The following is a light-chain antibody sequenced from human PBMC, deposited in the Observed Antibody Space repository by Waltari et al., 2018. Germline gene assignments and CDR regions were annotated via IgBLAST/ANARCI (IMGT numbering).Light chain of an antibody. CDR2: GTP. J-gene: IGKJ4*01. Sequence: DIVLTQSPGTLSLSPGERATPSCRASQSVTRISLPWYQQKLGQAPRLLIYGTPTRATGIPDRFSGSGSGTDFTLTISRLEPEDFAVYYCQQYDGEVVTFGGGTKVEI. V-gene: IGKV3-20*01. CDR3: QQYDGEVVT. CDR1: QSVTRIS.